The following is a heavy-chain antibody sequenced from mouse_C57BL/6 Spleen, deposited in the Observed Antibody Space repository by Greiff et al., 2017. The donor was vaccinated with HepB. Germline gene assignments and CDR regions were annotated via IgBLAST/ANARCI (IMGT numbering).Heavy chain of an antibody. D-gene: IGHD2-3*01. J-gene: IGHJ4*01. CDR1: GFSLTSYG. CDR2: IWRGGST. Sequence: QVQLQQSGPGLVQPSQSLSITCTVSGFSLTSYGVHWVRQSPGKGLEWLGVIWRGGSTDDNAAFISRLSISKDKSKSQVFFKMNSLQADDTAIYYCARGYYERGYAMDYWGQGTSVTVSS. V-gene: IGHV2-2*01. CDR3: ARGYYERGYAMDY.